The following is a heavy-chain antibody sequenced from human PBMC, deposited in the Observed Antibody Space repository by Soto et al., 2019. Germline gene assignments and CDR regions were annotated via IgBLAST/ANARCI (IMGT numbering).Heavy chain of an antibody. CDR2: IYHSGST. D-gene: IGHD2-15*01. V-gene: IGHV4-4*02. CDR1: GGSISSSNW. CDR3: ARVCCSLAGDVFDI. J-gene: IGHJ3*02. Sequence: PSETLSLTCAVSGGSISSSNWWSWVRQPPGKGLEWIGEIYHSGSTNYNPSLKSRVTISVDKSKNQFSLKLSSVTAADTAVYYWARVCCSLAGDVFDIWGQGKMVTVS.